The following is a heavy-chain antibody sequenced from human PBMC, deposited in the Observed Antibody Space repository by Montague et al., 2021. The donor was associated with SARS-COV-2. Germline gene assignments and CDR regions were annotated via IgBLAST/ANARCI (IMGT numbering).Heavy chain of an antibody. Sequence: ETLSLTYTVSGGSISSYYWSWIRQPPGKGLEWIGYIYYSGSTNYNPSLKSRVTISVDTSKNQFSLKLSSVTAADTAVYYCARAPVAHITIFGVVTSFDYWGQGTLVTGSS. J-gene: IGHJ4*02. V-gene: IGHV4-59*01. D-gene: IGHD3-3*01. CDR1: GGSISSYY. CDR3: ARAPVAHITIFGVVTSFDY. CDR2: IYYSGST.